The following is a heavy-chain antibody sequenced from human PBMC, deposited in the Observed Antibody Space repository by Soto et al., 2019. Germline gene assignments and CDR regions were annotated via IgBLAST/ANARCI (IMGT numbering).Heavy chain of an antibody. CDR3: AAGAIFGVVPLDY. CDR1: GGSISSYY. D-gene: IGHD3-3*01. CDR2: IYYSGST. J-gene: IGHJ4*02. Sequence: SGTLSLTCTVSGGSISSYYWSWIRQPPGKGLEWIGYIYYSGSTNYNPSLKSRVTISVDRSKNQFSLKLSSVTAADTAVYYCAAGAIFGVVPLDYWGQGTLVTVSS. V-gene: IGHV4-59*12.